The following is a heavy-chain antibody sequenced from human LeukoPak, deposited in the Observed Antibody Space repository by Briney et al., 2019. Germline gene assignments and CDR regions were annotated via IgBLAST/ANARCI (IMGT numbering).Heavy chain of an antibody. CDR3: ARGGGSYCSSTSCYAGHY. CDR2: IVPIFGTA. V-gene: IGHV1-69*13. CDR1: GGTFSSYA. J-gene: IGHJ4*02. D-gene: IGHD2-2*01. Sequence: SVKVSCKASGGTFSSYAISWVRQAPGQGLEWMGGIVPIFGTANYAQKVQGRVTITAEESTSTAYMELSSLRSEDTAVYYCARGGGSYCSSTSCYAGHYWGQGTLVTVSS.